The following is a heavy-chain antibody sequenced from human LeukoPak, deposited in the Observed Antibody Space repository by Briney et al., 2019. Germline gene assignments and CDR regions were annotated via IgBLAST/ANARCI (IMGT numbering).Heavy chain of an antibody. CDR2: ISDSGTST. J-gene: IGHJ5*02. Sequence: GGSLRLSCAASGFTFSSYAMSWVRQAPGKGLEWVSAISDSGTSTYYADSVKGRFTISRDNSKNTLYLQMNSLRAEDTAVYYCAKVQRLAPRGWFDPWGQGTLVTVSS. CDR1: GFTFSSYA. D-gene: IGHD6-25*01. CDR3: AKVQRLAPRGWFDP. V-gene: IGHV3-23*01.